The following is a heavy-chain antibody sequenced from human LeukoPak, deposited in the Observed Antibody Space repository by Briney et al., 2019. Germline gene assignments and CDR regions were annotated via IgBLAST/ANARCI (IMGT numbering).Heavy chain of an antibody. CDR2: IWYDGSDK. CDR1: GFSLGGYG. J-gene: IGHJ3*02. CDR3: ARAYSSGSGVKTFYI. V-gene: IGHV3-33*01. D-gene: IGHD6-19*01. Sequence: PRRSLRKISAASGFSLGGYGVHWVRQAPGKGLEWVAVIWYDGSDKYYGDSVKGRFSVSRDNSENRLYLQMNGLRAEDTAVYYCARAYSSGSGVKTFYIASKGTMVTVSS.